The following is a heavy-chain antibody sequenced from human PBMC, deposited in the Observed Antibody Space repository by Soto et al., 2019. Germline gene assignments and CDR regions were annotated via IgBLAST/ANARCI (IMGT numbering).Heavy chain of an antibody. J-gene: IGHJ4*02. CDR1: GFAFSSYA. D-gene: IGHD3-3*01. CDR3: ADGGEWSFNFVY. Sequence: PGGSLRLSCAASGFAFSSYAMNWVRQSPGKGLEWVSSVSGSGRTTYHADSVKGRFTMSRDNSKSTLYLQMNNLRAEDTAVYYCADGGEWSFNFVYWGQGTLVTVSS. CDR2: VSGSGRTT. V-gene: IGHV3-23*01.